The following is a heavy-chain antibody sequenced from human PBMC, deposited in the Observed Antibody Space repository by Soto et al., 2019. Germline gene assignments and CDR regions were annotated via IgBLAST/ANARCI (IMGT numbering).Heavy chain of an antibody. CDR2: IIPIFGTA. J-gene: IGHJ4*02. V-gene: IGHV1-69*01. CDR1: GGTFSSYA. Sequence: VQLVQSGAEVKKPGSSVKVSCKASGGTFSSYAISWVRQAPGQGLEWMGGIIPIFGTANYAQKFQGRVTITADESTSTAYMELSSRISEDKAVYYCSRDQGPSIAARNVDYWGQGTLVTVSS. D-gene: IGHD6-6*01. CDR3: SRDQGPSIAARNVDY.